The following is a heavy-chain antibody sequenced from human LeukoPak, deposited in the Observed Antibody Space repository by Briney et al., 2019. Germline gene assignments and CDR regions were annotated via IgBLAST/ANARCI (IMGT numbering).Heavy chain of an antibody. J-gene: IGHJ4*02. V-gene: IGHV4-61*02. CDR2: IYTSGST. CDR1: GGSISSGSYY. CDR3: ARASAAAPFDY. D-gene: IGHD2-2*01. Sequence: SQTLSLTCTVSGGSISSGSYYWSWIRQPAGKGLEWIGRIYTSGSTNYNPSLKSRVTISVDTSKNQFSLKLSSVAAAHTAVYYCARASAAAPFDYWGQGTLVTVSS.